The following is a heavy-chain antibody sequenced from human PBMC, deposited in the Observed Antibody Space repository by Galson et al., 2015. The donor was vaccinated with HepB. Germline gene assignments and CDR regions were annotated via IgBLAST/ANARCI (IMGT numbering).Heavy chain of an antibody. J-gene: IGHJ6*02. Sequence: QSGAEVKKPGESLKISCKGSGYSFTSYWIGWVRQMPGKGLEWMGIIYPGDSDTRYSPSFQGQVTISADKSISTAYLQWSSLKASDTAMYYCARVDTAMVRPYYYYGMDVWGQGTTVTVSS. CDR3: ARVDTAMVRPYYYYGMDV. CDR1: GYSFTSYW. D-gene: IGHD5-18*01. V-gene: IGHV5-51*01. CDR2: IYPGDSDT.